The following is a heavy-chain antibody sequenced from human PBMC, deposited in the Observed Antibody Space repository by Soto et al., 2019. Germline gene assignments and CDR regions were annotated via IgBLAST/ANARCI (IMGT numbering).Heavy chain of an antibody. D-gene: IGHD2-15*01. CDR2: IYYSGST. CDR1: GGSISSGGYY. V-gene: IGHV4-31*03. CDR3: GRARKDIVVVVAAPRFDY. Sequence: SETLSLTCTVSGGSISSGGYYWSWIRQHPGKGLEWIGYIYYSGSTYYNPSLKSRVTISVDTSKNQFSLKLSSVTAADTAVYYCGRARKDIVVVVAAPRFDYWGQGTLVTVSS. J-gene: IGHJ4*02.